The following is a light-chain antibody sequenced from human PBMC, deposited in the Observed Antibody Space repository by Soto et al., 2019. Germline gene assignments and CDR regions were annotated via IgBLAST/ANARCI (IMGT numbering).Light chain of an antibody. Sequence: QSVLTQPPSVSGAPGQRVTISCTGSSSNIGPSFDVHWYQHLPGTAPKLLICGNDNRPSGVPDRFSGSKSGTSASLAITGLQAEDEADYYCQSYDSSLSAVVFGGGTKLTVL. CDR3: QSYDSSLSAVV. CDR2: GND. CDR1: SSNIGPSFD. J-gene: IGLJ2*01. V-gene: IGLV1-40*01.